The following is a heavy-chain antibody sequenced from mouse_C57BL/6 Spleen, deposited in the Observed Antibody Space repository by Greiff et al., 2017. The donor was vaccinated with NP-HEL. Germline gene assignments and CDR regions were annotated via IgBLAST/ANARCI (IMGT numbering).Heavy chain of an antibody. CDR2: IDPSDSYT. J-gene: IGHJ2*01. V-gene: IGHV1-50*01. Sequence: QVQLQQPGAELVKPGASVKLSCKASGYTFTSYWMQWVKQRPGQGLEWIGEIDPSDSYTNYNQKFKGKATLTVDTSSSTAYMQLSSLTSEDSAVYYCARRGTPVVAQDYWGQGTTLTVSS. D-gene: IGHD1-1*01. CDR1: GYTFTSYW. CDR3: ARRGTPVVAQDY.